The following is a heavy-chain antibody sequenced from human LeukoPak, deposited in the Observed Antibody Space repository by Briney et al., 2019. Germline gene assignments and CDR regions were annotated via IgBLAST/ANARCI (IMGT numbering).Heavy chain of an antibody. CDR2: IWYDASNK. CDR1: GFTFSSFG. J-gene: IGHJ4*02. V-gene: IGHV3-33*01. D-gene: IGHD6-13*01. Sequence: GGSLRLSCAASGFTFSSFGMHWVRQAPGKGLEWVAVIWYDASNKYYADSVKGRFTISRDNSKNTLYLQMNSLRDDDTAVYYCVRGVGVSRFNYLDSWGQGTLVTVSS. CDR3: VRGVGVSRFNYLDS.